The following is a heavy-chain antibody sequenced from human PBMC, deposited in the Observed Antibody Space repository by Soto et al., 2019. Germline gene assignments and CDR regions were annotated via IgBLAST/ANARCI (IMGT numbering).Heavy chain of an antibody. CDR2: IYPGDSDT. Sequence: KVSCKSSGFTFTSYYMHWVRQAPGQGLEWMGIIYPGDSDTRYSPSFQGQVTISADKSISTAYLQWSSLKASDTAMYYCARQRSGVAAVYYMDVWGKGTTVTVSS. CDR3: ARQRSGVAAVYYMDV. CDR1: GFTFTSYY. V-gene: IGHV5-51*01. J-gene: IGHJ6*03. D-gene: IGHD2-15*01.